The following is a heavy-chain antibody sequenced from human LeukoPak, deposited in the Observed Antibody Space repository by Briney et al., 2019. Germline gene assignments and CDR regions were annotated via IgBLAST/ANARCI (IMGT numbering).Heavy chain of an antibody. CDR3: ARGDYYYYGMDV. Sequence: PSETLSLTCAVYGGPFSGYYWSWIRQPPGKGLEWIGEINHSGSTNYNPSLKSRVTISVDTSKNQFSLKLSSVTAADTAVYYCARGDYYYYGMDVWGQGTTVTVSS. V-gene: IGHV4-34*01. CDR1: GGPFSGYY. CDR2: INHSGST. J-gene: IGHJ6*02.